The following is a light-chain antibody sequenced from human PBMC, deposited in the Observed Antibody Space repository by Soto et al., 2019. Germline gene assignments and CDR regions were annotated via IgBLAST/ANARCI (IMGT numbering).Light chain of an antibody. J-gene: IGKJ1*01. CDR2: GVS. CDR3: LQYGDSPRT. CDR1: QSVTSNY. Sequence: EIVLTQSPGTLSLSPGERATLSCRASQSVTSNYFAWYQQKPGQDPRLLIYGVSSRATGIPDRCSGSGSGTDFDSTIRRLEPEAFAVCCCLQYGDSPRTFGQGTKVEIK. V-gene: IGKV3-20*01.